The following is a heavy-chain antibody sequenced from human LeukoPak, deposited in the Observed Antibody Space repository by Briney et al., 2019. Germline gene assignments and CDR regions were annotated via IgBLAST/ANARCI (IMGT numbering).Heavy chain of an antibody. V-gene: IGHV4-34*01. D-gene: IGHD7-27*01. Sequence: SETLSLTCAVYGGSFSGYYWSWIRQPPGKELEWIGEINHSGSTNYNPSLKSRVTISVDTSKNQFSLKLSSVTAADTAVYYCARSLLGIIGYWGQGTLVTVSS. CDR2: INHSGST. CDR1: GGSFSGYY. J-gene: IGHJ4*02. CDR3: ARSLLGIIGY.